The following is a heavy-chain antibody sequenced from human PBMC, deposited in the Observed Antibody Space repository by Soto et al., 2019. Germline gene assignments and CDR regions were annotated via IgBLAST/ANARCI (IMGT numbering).Heavy chain of an antibody. D-gene: IGHD3-3*01. CDR2: IYYSGST. CDR3: ARDSEIFGVRYGMDV. V-gene: IGHV4-31*03. CDR1: GGSISSGGYY. J-gene: IGHJ6*02. Sequence: PSETLSLTCTVSGGSISSGGYYWSWIRQHPGKGLEWIGYIYYSGSTYYNPSLKSRVTISVDTSKNQFSLKLSSVTAADTAVYYCARDSEIFGVRYGMDVWGQGTTVPVSS.